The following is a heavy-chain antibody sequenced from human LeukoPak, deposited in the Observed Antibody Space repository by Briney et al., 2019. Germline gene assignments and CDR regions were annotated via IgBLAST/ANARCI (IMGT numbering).Heavy chain of an antibody. CDR3: AREKGGNSGFDY. J-gene: IGHJ4*02. Sequence: GASVKVSCKASGYTFSGYYMHWVRQAPGQGLEWMGWINSNSGDPNYAQKFQGRGTLTRDTSISTAYMELSRLRSDDTAVYYCAREKGGNSGFDYWGRGTLVTVSS. D-gene: IGHD4-23*01. V-gene: IGHV1-2*02. CDR2: INSNSGDP. CDR1: GYTFSGYY.